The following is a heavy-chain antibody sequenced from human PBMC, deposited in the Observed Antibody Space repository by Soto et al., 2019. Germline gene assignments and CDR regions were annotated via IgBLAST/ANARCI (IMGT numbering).Heavy chain of an antibody. Sequence: ASVKVSCKASGYTFTSYGISWVRQAPGQGLEWMGWISAYNGNTNYAQKLQGRVTMTTDTSTSTAYMELRSLRSDDTAVYYCERVGITIFGVVTAYYGMDVWGQGTTVTVSS. V-gene: IGHV1-18*01. CDR1: GYTFTSYG. J-gene: IGHJ6*02. D-gene: IGHD3-3*01. CDR2: ISAYNGNT. CDR3: ERVGITIFGVVTAYYGMDV.